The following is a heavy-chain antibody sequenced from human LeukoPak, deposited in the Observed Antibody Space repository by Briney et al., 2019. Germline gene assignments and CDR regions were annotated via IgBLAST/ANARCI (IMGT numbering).Heavy chain of an antibody. D-gene: IGHD3-9*01. Sequence: ASVKVSCKASGYTFTSYGISWVRQAPGQGLEWMGWISAYNGNSNYAQKLQGRVTMTTDTSTSTAYMELRSLRSDDTAVYYCAREYYDILTRHLDYWGQGTLVTVSS. CDR1: GYTFTSYG. J-gene: IGHJ4*02. CDR3: AREYYDILTRHLDY. CDR2: ISAYNGNS. V-gene: IGHV1-18*01.